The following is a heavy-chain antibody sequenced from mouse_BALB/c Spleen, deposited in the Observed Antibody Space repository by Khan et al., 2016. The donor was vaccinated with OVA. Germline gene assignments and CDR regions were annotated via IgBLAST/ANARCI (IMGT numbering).Heavy chain of an antibody. Sequence: QVQLKQSGAELARPGASVKLSCKASGYTFTDYYINWVKQSTGQGLEWIGEISPGSGDTYYNEKFKGKATLTADKSSTTVYMQLSSLTSEASAVYFGATRNYFDYTFAYWGQGTLVTVSS. CDR2: ISPGSGDT. V-gene: IGHV1-77*01. D-gene: IGHD1-2*01. J-gene: IGHJ3*01. CDR3: ATRNYFDYTFAY. CDR1: GYTFTDYY.